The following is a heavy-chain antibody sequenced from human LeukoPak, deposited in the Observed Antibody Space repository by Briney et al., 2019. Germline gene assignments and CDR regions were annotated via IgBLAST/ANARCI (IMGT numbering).Heavy chain of an antibody. Sequence: PGGSLRLSCAASGFTFSSYGMHWVRQAPGKGLEWVATISYDGNNKYYADSVKGRFTISRDNSKDTLWLQMYSLRAEDTAVYYCAKDPPDERDGSWGQGTLVTVSS. J-gene: IGHJ4*02. CDR3: AKDPPDERDGS. D-gene: IGHD5-24*01. CDR2: ISYDGNNK. CDR1: GFTFSSYG. V-gene: IGHV3-30*18.